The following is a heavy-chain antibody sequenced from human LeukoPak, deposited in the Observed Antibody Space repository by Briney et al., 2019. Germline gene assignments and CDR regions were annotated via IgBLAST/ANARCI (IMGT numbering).Heavy chain of an antibody. V-gene: IGHV3-33*06. D-gene: IGHD3-22*01. CDR2: IWYDGSNK. J-gene: IGHJ4*02. Sequence: PGGSLRLSCAAPGFTFSSYGMHWVRQAPGKGLEWVAIIWYDGSNKYYADSVKGRFTISRDNSKNALYLQVNSPRAEDTAVYYCAKGAGSYYNYFDYWGQGTLVTVSS. CDR1: GFTFSSYG. CDR3: AKGAGSYYNYFDY.